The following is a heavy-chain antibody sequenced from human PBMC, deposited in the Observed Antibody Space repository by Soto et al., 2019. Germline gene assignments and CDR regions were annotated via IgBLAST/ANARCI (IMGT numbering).Heavy chain of an antibody. CDR2: INHSGST. CDR3: ARGGYKDYYYGMDV. V-gene: IGHV4-34*01. J-gene: IGHJ6*02. D-gene: IGHD5-12*01. CDR1: GGSFSGYY. Sequence: SETLSLTCAVYGGSFSGYYWSWIRQPPGKGLEWIGEINHSGSTNYNPSLKSRVTISVDTSKNQFSLKLSSVTAADTAVYYCARGGYKDYYYGMDVWGQGTTVTVSS.